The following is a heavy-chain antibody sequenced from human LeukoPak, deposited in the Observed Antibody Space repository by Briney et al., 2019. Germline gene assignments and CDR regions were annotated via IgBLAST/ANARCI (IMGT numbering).Heavy chain of an antibody. D-gene: IGHD1-26*01. CDR2: INPNSGGT. CDR3: ARSFQIVGASKGGYFDY. Sequence: ASVKVSCKASGYTFTGYYMHWVRQAPGQGLEWMGWINPNSGGTNYAQKFQGRVTMTRDTSISTAYMELSRLRSEDTAVYYCARSFQIVGASKGGYFDYWGQGTLVTVSS. J-gene: IGHJ4*02. V-gene: IGHV1-2*02. CDR1: GYTFTGYY.